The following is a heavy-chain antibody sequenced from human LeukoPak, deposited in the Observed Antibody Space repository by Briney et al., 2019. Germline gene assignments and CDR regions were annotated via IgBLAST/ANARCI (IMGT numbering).Heavy chain of an antibody. CDR3: ARYGANYYYYGMDV. CDR2: ISSSGSTI. CDR1: GFTFSDYY. Sequence: GGSLRLSCAASGFTFSDYYISWIRQAPGKGLEWVSYISSSGSTIYYADSVKGRFTISRDNAKNSLYLQMNSLRAEDTAAYYCARYGANYYYYGMDVWGQGTTVTVSS. J-gene: IGHJ6*02. V-gene: IGHV3-11*01. D-gene: IGHD3-10*01.